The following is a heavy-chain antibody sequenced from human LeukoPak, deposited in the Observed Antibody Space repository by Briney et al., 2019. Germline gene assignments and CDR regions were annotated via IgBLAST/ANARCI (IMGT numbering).Heavy chain of an antibody. CDR2: IYYSGGSA. CDR3: ARRQYSYGSFDY. CDR1: GGSISSSGYS. V-gene: IGHV4-39*01. Sequence: SETLSLTCTVSGGSISSSGYSWGWIRQPPGKGLKWIASIYYSGGSAYYNPSLKSRVTISVDTSKNQFSLKVSSVAAADTAVYYCARRQYSYGSFDYWGQGTLVTVSS. J-gene: IGHJ4*02. D-gene: IGHD5-18*01.